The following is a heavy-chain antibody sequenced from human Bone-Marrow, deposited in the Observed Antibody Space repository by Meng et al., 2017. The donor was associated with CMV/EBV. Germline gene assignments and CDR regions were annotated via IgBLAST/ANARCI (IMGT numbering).Heavy chain of an antibody. CDR1: GGTFSSYA. J-gene: IGHJ6*02. CDR3: ARDPLPFLEWLLDGMDV. V-gene: IGHV1-69*10. CDR2: IIPILGIA. D-gene: IGHD3-3*01. Sequence: SGKVSCKASGGTFSSYAISWVRQAPGQGLEWMGGIIPILGIANYAQKFQGRVTITADKSTSTAYMELSSLRSEDTAVYYCARDPLPFLEWLLDGMDVWGQGPTVTFYS.